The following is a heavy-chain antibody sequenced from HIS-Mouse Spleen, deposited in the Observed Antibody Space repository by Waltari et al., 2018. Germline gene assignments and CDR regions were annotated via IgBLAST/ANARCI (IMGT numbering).Heavy chain of an antibody. CDR2: ISYDGRNK. Sequence: QVQLVESGGGVVQPGRSLRLSCAASGFTFSSYGMHWVRQAPGKGLGWVAVISYDGRNKYYADSVKGRFTISRDNSKNTLYLKMNSLRAEDTAVYYCAKDKHHAFDYWGQGTLVTVSS. V-gene: IGHV3-30*18. CDR3: AKDKHHAFDY. CDR1: GFTFSSYG. J-gene: IGHJ4*02.